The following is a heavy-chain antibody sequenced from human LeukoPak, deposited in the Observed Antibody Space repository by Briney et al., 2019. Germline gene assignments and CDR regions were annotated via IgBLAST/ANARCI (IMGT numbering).Heavy chain of an antibody. V-gene: IGHV3-7*01. J-gene: IGHJ4*02. CDR1: GFTFSNYW. CDR2: IKKDGSEK. Sequence: GGSLRLSCAASGFTFSNYWMTWVRQAPGKGLEWVGNIKKDGSEKYYVESLKGRFTISRDNSKNTLYLQMNSLRAEDTAVYYCARVSVAGTFDYWGQGTLVTVSS. D-gene: IGHD6-19*01. CDR3: ARVSVAGTFDY.